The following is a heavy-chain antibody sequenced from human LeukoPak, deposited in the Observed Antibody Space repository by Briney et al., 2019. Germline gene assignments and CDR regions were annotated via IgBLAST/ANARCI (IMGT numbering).Heavy chain of an antibody. V-gene: IGHV3-23*01. D-gene: IGHD4/OR15-4a*01. J-gene: IGHJ3*02. Sequence: GGSLRLSCAASGLTFSSYAMSWVRQAPGKGLEWVSGISGSGDNTNYADSVKGRFTISRDNSKNTLYLQMNSLRAEDTAMYYCAKVSLNMVNDAFDIWGQGTMVSVSS. CDR3: AKVSLNMVNDAFDI. CDR2: ISGSGDNT. CDR1: GLTFSSYA.